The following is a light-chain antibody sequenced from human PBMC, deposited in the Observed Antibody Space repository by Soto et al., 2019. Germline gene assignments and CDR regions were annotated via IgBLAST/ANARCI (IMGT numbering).Light chain of an antibody. Sequence: DIQMTQSPSALSASVGDRVTITCRASQSISTYLEWFQQKPGKAPKLLIYGASTLQSGVPSRFSGSGSGTEFTLTISSLQPDDFATYYCQQYNSYSTWTFGQGTKVDIK. CDR3: QQYNSYSTWT. V-gene: IGKV1-5*01. J-gene: IGKJ1*01. CDR2: GAS. CDR1: QSISTY.